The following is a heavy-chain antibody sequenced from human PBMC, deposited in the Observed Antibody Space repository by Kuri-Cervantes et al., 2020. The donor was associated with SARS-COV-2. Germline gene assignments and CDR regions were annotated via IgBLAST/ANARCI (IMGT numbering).Heavy chain of an antibody. CDR2: IKQDGSEK. Sequence: LSLTCAASGFTFSSYSMNWVRQAPGKGLEWVANIKQDGSEKYYVDSVKGRFTISRDNAKNSLYLQMNSLRAEDTAVYYCARLGSSSWYLDHWGQGTLVTVSS. CDR1: GFTFSSYS. D-gene: IGHD6-13*01. V-gene: IGHV3-7*03. CDR3: ARLGSSSWYLDH. J-gene: IGHJ4*02.